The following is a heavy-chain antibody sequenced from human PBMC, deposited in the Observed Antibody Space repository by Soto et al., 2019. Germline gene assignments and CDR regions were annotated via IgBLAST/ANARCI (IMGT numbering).Heavy chain of an antibody. CDR1: GFNFTKFA. Sequence: GVSLRLSCAASGFNFTKFAMHWFGQAPDKQLEWVAVISFDGIRRYYPDSVKGRFTISRDNSKNALFLQMNSLRAEDTAVYFCAREGAVPAVITQYYCGMDVWGQGXAITVYS. V-gene: IGHV3-30-3*01. J-gene: IGHJ6*02. CDR3: AREGAVPAVITQYYCGMDV. CDR2: ISFDGIRR. D-gene: IGHD2-2*02.